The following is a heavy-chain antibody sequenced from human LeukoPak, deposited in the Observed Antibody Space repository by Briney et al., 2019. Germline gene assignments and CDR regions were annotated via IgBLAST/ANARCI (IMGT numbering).Heavy chain of an antibody. Sequence: GGSLRLSCAASGFTLSSYAMSWVRQTPGKGLEWVGRIESKTDGGTTDYAALVKGRFTISRDDSTNTLYLQMNSLKSEDTAVYYSTTYGSGRKFDYWGQGILVTVSS. D-gene: IGHD3-10*01. CDR1: GFTLSSYA. CDR3: TTYGSGRKFDY. V-gene: IGHV3-15*04. CDR2: IESKTDGGTT. J-gene: IGHJ4*02.